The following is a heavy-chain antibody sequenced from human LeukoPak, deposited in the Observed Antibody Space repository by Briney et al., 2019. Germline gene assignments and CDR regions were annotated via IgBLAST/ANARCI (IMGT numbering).Heavy chain of an antibody. CDR3: ARLDTDYGDPPFDP. J-gene: IGHJ5*02. CDR2: IHDTGST. V-gene: IGHV4-59*12. D-gene: IGHD4-17*01. Sequence: NPSETLSLTCTVSGGSISTYYWSWIRQSPGKGLDWIGYIHDTGSTNYNPSLKSRVSISVDRSKSQFSLKLSSVTAADTAVYYCARLDTDYGDPPFDPWGQGTLVTVSS. CDR1: GGSISTYY.